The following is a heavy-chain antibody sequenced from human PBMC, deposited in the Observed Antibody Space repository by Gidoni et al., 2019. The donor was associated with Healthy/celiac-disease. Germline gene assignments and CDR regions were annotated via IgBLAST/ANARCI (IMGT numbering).Heavy chain of an antibody. CDR1: GGTFSSYT. V-gene: IGHV1-69*08. CDR3: ARDPPWPRDWFDP. CDR2: IIPILGIA. Sequence: QVQLVQSGAAVKKPGSSVKVSCKASGGTFSSYTISWVRQAPGQGLEWMGRIIPILGIANYAQKFQGRVTITADKSTSTAYMELSSLRSEDTAVYYCARDPPWPRDWFDPWGQGTLVTVSS. J-gene: IGHJ5*02.